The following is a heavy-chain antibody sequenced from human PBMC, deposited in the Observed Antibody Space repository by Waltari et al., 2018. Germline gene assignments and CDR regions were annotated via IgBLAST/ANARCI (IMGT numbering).Heavy chain of an antibody. CDR3: ASGDFWSGYPFDY. CDR2: MNPNRGGT. V-gene: IGHV1-2*02. J-gene: IGHJ4*02. D-gene: IGHD3-3*01. CDR1: GYTFTGYD. Sequence: QVQLVQSGAEVKKPGASVKVSCKASGYTFTGYDSHWVRQAPGQGLEWMGWMNPNRGGTNYAQKFQGKDTMTRDTSISTAYMELSRLRSDDTAVYYCASGDFWSGYPFDYWGQGTLVTVSS.